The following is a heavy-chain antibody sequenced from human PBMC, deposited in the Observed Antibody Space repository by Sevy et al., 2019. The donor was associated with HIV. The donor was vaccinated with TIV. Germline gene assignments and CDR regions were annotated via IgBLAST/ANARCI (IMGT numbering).Heavy chain of an antibody. V-gene: IGHV3-23*01. CDR2: ISGSGRVP. CDR1: GFTFNNFA. J-gene: IGHJ6*02. Sequence: GGSLRISCAASGFTFNNFAMSWVRQAPGKGLEWVSAISGSGRVPYYAASVKGRFTISRDNSKKTLYLQMNSLRAEDTAVYRCARNSSSDGIDVWGQGTTVTVSS. D-gene: IGHD2-2*01. CDR3: ARNSSSDGIDV.